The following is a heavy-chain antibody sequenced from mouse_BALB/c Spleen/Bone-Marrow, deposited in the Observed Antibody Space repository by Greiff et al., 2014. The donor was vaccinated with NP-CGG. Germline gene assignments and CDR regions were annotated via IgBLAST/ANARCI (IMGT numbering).Heavy chain of an antibody. CDR1: GFSLTNYG. CDR2: IWADGST. Sequence: QVQLQQSGPGLVAPSQSLSITCTVSGFSLTNYGVHWVRQPPGKGLEWLGVIWADGSTNYNSALMSRLSISKDNSKSQVFFKMNSLQTDDTAMYYCARITTATGDMDDWGQGTSVTVSS. J-gene: IGHJ4*01. CDR3: ARITTATGDMDD. V-gene: IGHV2-9*02. D-gene: IGHD1-2*01.